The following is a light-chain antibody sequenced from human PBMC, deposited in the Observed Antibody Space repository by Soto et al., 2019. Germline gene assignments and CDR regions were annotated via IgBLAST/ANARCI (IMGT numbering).Light chain of an antibody. CDR3: QQRNIWPPVT. CDR1: PSVTNY. J-gene: IGKJ5*01. V-gene: IGKV3-11*01. CDR2: GAF. Sequence: IVLTQSPDTLCLSPGERATLSCRASPSVTNYLAWYQQKPGQAPRLVIYGAFNRATGIPARFSGSGSGTDFTLTISSLEPEDFAVYYCQQRNIWPPVTFGQGTRLEI.